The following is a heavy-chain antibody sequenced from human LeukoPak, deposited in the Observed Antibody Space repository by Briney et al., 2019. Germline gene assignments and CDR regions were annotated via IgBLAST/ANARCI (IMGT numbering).Heavy chain of an antibody. CDR2: IRSSSSTSTT. D-gene: IGHD6-25*01. CDR3: ASWAGTTAGFSGPFDF. V-gene: IGHV3-48*01. CDR1: GLTFSSHS. J-gene: IGHJ4*02. Sequence: GGSLRLSCAASGLTFSSHSMNWVRQAPGKGLEWISHIRSSSSTSTTYYADSVKGRFTISRDDAKISLYLQMDSLRGEDTAVYYCASWAGTTAGFSGPFDFWGQGTLVTVSS.